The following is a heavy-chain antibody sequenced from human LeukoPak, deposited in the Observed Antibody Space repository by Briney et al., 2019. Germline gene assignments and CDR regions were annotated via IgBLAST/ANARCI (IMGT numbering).Heavy chain of an antibody. CDR3: AKSVRGSNYYYYYGLDV. Sequence: PGGSLRLSCEASKFTFSLYNMNWVRQAPGKGLEWVAVISYDGSNKYYADSVKGRFTISRDNSEKTLYLQMNSLRAEDTAVYYCAKSVRGSNYYYYYGLDVWGQGTTVTVSS. CDR2: ISYDGSNK. J-gene: IGHJ6*02. D-gene: IGHD3-10*01. CDR1: KFTFSLYN. V-gene: IGHV3-30*18.